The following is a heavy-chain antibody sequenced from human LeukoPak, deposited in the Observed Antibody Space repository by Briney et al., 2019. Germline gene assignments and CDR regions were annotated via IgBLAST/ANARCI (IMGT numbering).Heavy chain of an antibody. CDR3: ARGGGYYPIDY. V-gene: IGHV3-9*01. CDR2: ISWNSGSI. D-gene: IGHD2-15*01. Sequence: GRSLRLSCAASGFTFDDYAMHWVRQAPGKGLEWVSGISWNSGSIGYADSVKGRFTISRDTSKNTLYLQVNSLRAEDTAVYYCARGGGYYPIDYWGQGTLVTVSS. J-gene: IGHJ4*02. CDR1: GFTFDDYA.